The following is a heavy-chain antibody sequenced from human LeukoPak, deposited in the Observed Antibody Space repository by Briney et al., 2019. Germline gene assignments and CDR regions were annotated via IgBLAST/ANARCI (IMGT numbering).Heavy chain of an antibody. J-gene: IGHJ6*03. CDR2: IYYSGST. CDR1: GGSISYYY. CDR3: ARGPTCSSTSCYYYYYYYMDV. V-gene: IGHV4-59*01. Sequence: SETLSLTCTVSGGSISYYYWSWIRQPPGKGLEWIGYIYYSGSTNYNPSLKSRVAISVDTSKNQFSLKLSSVTAADTAVYYCARGPTCSSTSCYYYYYYYMDVWGKGTTVTVSS. D-gene: IGHD2-2*01.